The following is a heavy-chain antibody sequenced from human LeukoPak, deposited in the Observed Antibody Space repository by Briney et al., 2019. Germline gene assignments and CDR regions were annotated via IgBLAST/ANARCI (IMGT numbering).Heavy chain of an antibody. D-gene: IGHD6-13*01. J-gene: IGHJ5*02. V-gene: IGHV4-59*01. CDR1: GDSISSYY. Sequence: SETLSLTCTVSGDSISSYYWSWIRQPPGKGLEWIGYIYYSGSTNYNPSLKSRVTISVDTSKDQFSLKLSSVTAADTAVYYCARDLTGGSSSWYLWRYGSAFDPWGQGTLVTVSS. CDR2: IYYSGST. CDR3: ARDLTGGSSSWYLWRYGSAFDP.